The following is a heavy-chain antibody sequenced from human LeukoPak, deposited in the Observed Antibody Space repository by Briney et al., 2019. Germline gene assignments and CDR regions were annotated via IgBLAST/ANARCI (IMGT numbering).Heavy chain of an antibody. CDR3: ARHRAYSSLSPCDY. V-gene: IGHV4-39*01. J-gene: IGHJ4*02. D-gene: IGHD6-6*01. CDR2: IYYSGST. CDR1: GGSISSSSYY. Sequence: SETLSLTCTVSGGSISSSSYYWGWIRQPPGKGLEWIGSIYYSGSTYYNPSLKSRVTISVDTSKNQFSLKLSSVTAADTAVYYCARHRAYSSLSPCDYWGQGTLVTVSS.